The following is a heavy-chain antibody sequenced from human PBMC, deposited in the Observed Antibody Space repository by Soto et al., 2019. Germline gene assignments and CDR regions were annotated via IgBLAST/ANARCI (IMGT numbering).Heavy chain of an antibody. Sequence: PGGSLRLSCAASGFTFSSYAMHWVRQAPGKGLEWVAVISYDGSNKYYADSVKGRFTISRDNSKNTLYLQMNSLRAEDTAVYYCARAVEQQPKYYYYGMDVWGQGTTVTVSS. CDR3: ARAVEQQPKYYYYGMDV. D-gene: IGHD6-13*01. CDR1: GFTFSSYA. CDR2: ISYDGSNK. V-gene: IGHV3-30-3*01. J-gene: IGHJ6*02.